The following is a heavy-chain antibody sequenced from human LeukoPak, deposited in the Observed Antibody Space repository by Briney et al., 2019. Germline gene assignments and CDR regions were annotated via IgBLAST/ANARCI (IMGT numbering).Heavy chain of an antibody. D-gene: IGHD3-22*01. V-gene: IGHV4-34*01. CDR1: GGSFSGYY. CDR3: ATQKDYYDSSGFDY. J-gene: IGHJ4*02. Sequence: SETLSLTCAVYGGSFSGYYWSWIRQPPGKGLEWIGSIYHSGSTYYNPSLKSRVTISVDTSKNQFSLKLSSVTAADTAVYYCATQKDYYDSSGFDYWGQGTLVTVSS. CDR2: IYHSGST.